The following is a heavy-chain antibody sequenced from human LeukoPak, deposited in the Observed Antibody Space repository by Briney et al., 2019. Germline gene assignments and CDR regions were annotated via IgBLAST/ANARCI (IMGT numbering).Heavy chain of an antibody. D-gene: IGHD3-10*02. CDR2: IRYDGSNK. CDR3: AKEELRRITMWGYMDV. J-gene: IGHJ6*03. CDR1: GFIFSNYA. V-gene: IGHV3-30*02. Sequence: GGSLRLSCAASGFIFSNYAMYWVRQAPGKGLEWVAFIRYDGSNKYYADSVKGRFTISRDNSKNTLYLQMNSLRAEDTAVYYCAKEELRRITMWGYMDVWGKGTTVTISS.